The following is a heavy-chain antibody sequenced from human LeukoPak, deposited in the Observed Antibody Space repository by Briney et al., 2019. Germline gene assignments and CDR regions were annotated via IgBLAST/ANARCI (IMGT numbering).Heavy chain of an antibody. V-gene: IGHV1-2*02. CDR1: GYTFTGYY. J-gene: IGHJ4*02. D-gene: IGHD2-15*01. CDR3: ARGAIVVVVAATLRDGGDFDY. CDR2: INPNSGGT. Sequence: ASVKVSCKASGYTFTGYYMHWVRQAPGQGLEWMGWINPNSGGTNYAQKFQGRVTMTRDTSISTAYMELSRLRSDDTAVYYCARGAIVVVVAATLRDGGDFDYWGQGTLVTVSS.